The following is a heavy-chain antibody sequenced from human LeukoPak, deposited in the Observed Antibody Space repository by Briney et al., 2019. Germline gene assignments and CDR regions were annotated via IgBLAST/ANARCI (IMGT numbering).Heavy chain of an antibody. D-gene: IGHD3-22*01. CDR3: ARGGRYYDSSGYPDY. Sequence: SETLSLTCTVSGGSISSGNYYWSWIRQPAGKGLEWIGRIYTSGSTNYNPSLKSRVTISVDTSKNQFSLKLSSVTAADTAVYYCARGGRYYDSSGYPDYWGQGTLVTVSS. J-gene: IGHJ4*02. CDR1: GGSISSGNYY. CDR2: IYTSGST. V-gene: IGHV4-61*02.